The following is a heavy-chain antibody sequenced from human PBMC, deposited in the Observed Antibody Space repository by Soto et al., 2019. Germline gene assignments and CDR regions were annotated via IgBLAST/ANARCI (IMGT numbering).Heavy chain of an antibody. J-gene: IGHJ6*02. Sequence: QVQLVESGGGVVQPGRSLRLSCAASGFTFSSYGMHWVRQAPGKGLEWVAVISYDGSNKYYADSVKGRFTISRDNSKNTLYLQMNSLRAEDTAVYYCAKDDGDTTNDYYYGMDVWGQGTTVTVSS. CDR2: ISYDGSNK. D-gene: IGHD3-10*01. CDR1: GFTFSSYG. CDR3: AKDDGDTTNDYYYGMDV. V-gene: IGHV3-30*18.